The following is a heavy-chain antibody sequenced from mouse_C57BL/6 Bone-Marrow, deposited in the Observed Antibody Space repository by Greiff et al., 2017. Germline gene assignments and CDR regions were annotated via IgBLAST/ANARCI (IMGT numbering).Heavy chain of an antibody. J-gene: IGHJ2*01. V-gene: IGHV1-58*01. D-gene: IGHD1-1*01. Sequence: VQLQQSGAELVRPGSSVKMSCKTSGYTFTSYGISWVNQTPGQGLEWIGYIYIGNGYTETNEKFKGKATLTSDTSSSTAYMQLSSLTAEDSAIYFCARRVDYFDYWGQGTTLTVSS. CDR2: IYIGNGYT. CDR1: GYTFTSYG. CDR3: ARRVDYFDY.